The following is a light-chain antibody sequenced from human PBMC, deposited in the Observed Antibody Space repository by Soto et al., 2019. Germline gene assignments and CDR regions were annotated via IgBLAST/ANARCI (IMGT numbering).Light chain of an antibody. CDR2: LGS. V-gene: IGKV2-28*01. Sequence: DIVMTQSPLSLPVTPGEPASISCRSSQSLLHSSGYNYLDWYLQKPGQSPQLLTYLGSSRASGVPDWFSGSGSGTDFTLKISRVEAEDVGVYYCMQARQTPVTFGPGTKVDI. CDR3: MQARQTPVT. CDR1: QSLLHSSGYNY. J-gene: IGKJ3*01.